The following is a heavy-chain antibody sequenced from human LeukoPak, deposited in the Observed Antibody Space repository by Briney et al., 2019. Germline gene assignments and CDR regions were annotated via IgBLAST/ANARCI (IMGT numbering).Heavy chain of an antibody. CDR2: ISGSGGST. J-gene: IGHJ4*02. Sequence: GGSLRLSCAASGFTFSSYAMSWVRQAPGKGLEWVSAISGSGGSTYYADSVKGRFTISRDNSKNTLYLQMNSLGAEDTAVYYCAKEKGGYSGYGSDYWGQGTLVTVSS. V-gene: IGHV3-23*01. CDR3: AKEKGGYSGYGSDY. D-gene: IGHD5-12*01. CDR1: GFTFSSYA.